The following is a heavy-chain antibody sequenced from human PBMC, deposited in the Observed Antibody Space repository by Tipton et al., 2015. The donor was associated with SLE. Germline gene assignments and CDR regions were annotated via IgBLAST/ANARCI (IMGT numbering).Heavy chain of an antibody. V-gene: IGHV3-11*05. J-gene: IGHJ2*01. CDR1: GFTFSDYY. D-gene: IGHD7-27*01. Sequence: GSLRLSCAASGFTFSDYYMSWIRQAPGKGLEWVSYISSSSSYTNYADSVKGRFTIPRDNTKNSLYLQMNSLRAEDTAVYYCARDELGMNWYFDLWGRGTLVTVSS. CDR2: ISSSSSYT. CDR3: ARDELGMNWYFDL.